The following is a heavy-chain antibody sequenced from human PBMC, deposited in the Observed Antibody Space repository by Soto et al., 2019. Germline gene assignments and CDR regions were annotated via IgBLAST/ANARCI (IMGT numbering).Heavy chain of an antibody. J-gene: IGHJ4*02. Sequence: EVQMLESGGGLVQPGGSLRLSCAASGFTFSSYAMSWVRQAPGKGLEWVSAISGSGGSTYYADSVQGRFTISRDTTKNTLYLQMNGMGAEDTSVYSCAKYPGYCGGDCYCFIDDWGQRTLVTVSS. V-gene: IGHV3-23*01. CDR2: ISGSGGST. CDR3: AKYPGYCGGDCYCFIDD. D-gene: IGHD2-21*01. CDR1: GFTFSSYA.